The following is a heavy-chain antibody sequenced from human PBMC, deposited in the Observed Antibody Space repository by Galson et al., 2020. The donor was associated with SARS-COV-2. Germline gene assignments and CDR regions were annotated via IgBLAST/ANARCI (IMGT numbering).Heavy chain of an antibody. J-gene: IGHJ4*02. V-gene: IGHV4-59*08. D-gene: IGHD6-19*01. CDR1: GVPASSYY. Sequence: SETLSLTCTVSGVPASSYYWGWIRQPPGKGLEWIGSVYYTGTTNYNPSLKSRVAISVDTSKRQFSLILSSVTAADTAVYYCATYISAWSAFNYWGQGTLVTVSS. CDR2: VYYTGTT. CDR3: ATYISAWSAFNY.